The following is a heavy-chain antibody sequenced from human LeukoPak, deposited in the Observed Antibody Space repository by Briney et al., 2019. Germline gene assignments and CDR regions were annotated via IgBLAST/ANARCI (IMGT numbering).Heavy chain of an antibody. CDR3: ATKTMVRGEWGVDVGWFDP. V-gene: IGHV4-4*02. Sequence: SGTLSLTCAVSGGSISSSNWWSWVRQPPGKGLEWIGEIYHSGSTNYNPSLKSRVTISVDKSKNQFSLKLSSVTAADTAVYYCATKTMVRGEWGVDVGWFDPWGQGTLVTVSS. J-gene: IGHJ5*02. CDR2: IYHSGST. CDR1: GGSISSSNW. D-gene: IGHD3-10*01.